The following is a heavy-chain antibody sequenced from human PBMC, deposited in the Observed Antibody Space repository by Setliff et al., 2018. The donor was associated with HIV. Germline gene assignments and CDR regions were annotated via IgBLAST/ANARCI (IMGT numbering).Heavy chain of an antibody. D-gene: IGHD3-10*01. Sequence: PSETLSLTCTISGGSFGVYRWSWIRQPAGRGLEWIGRIDSSGTTDYKPSLKGRVAISVDTSRNQFSLRVTSVTAADTAVYFCARDRHSSGLGGYGPWGPGILVTVSS. V-gene: IGHV4-4*07. CDR2: IDSSGTT. CDR1: GGSFGVYR. CDR3: ARDRHSSGLGGYGP. J-gene: IGHJ5*02.